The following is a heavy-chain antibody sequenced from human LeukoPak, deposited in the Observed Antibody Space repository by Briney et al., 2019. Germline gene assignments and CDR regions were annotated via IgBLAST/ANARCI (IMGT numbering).Heavy chain of an antibody. CDR1: GFTVSSNY. CDR3: ARIWNRGFDY. CDR2: IYSGGST. J-gene: IGHJ4*02. V-gene: IGHV3-53*01. Sequence: PGGSLRLSCAASGFTVSSNYMSWVRQAPGKGLEWVSVIYSGGSTYYADSVKGRVTISRDASENTLSLQMNCLRAADTAVYYCARIWNRGFDYWGQGTLVTVSS. D-gene: IGHD3-3*01.